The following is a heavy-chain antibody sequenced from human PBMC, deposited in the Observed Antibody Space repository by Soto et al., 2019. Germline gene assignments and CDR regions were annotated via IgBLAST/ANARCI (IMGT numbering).Heavy chain of an antibody. J-gene: IGHJ4*02. D-gene: IGHD3-3*01. CDR2: ISYDGNDK. CDR1: GFPFSGFG. V-gene: IGHV3-30*03. CDR3: TTLGYYESGVGGGY. Sequence: PGGSLRLSCAASGFPFSGFGMHWVRQAPGKGLEWVAVISYDGNDKYFADSVKGRFTISRDNSRNTLYLQMSSLRAEDTAVYYCTTLGYYESGVGGGYWGQGTLVTVSS.